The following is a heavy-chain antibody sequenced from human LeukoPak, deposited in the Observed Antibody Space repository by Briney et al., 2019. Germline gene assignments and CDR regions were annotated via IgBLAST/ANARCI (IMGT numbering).Heavy chain of an antibody. D-gene: IGHD4-11*01. J-gene: IGHJ4*02. V-gene: IGHV3-30*04. CDR2: ILYDGDMK. Sequence: GGSLRLSCAASGFTFRNYAMHWVRQAPGKGLEWVGVILYDGDMKYYADSVKGRFTISRDNSKNTLYLQMNSLRAEDTAVYYCVRAQRMTTAAPYEFDYWGQGTPVTVSS. CDR3: VRAQRMTTAAPYEFDY. CDR1: GFTFRNYA.